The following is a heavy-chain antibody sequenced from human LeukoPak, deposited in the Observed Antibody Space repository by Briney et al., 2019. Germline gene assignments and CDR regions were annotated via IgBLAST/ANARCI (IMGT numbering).Heavy chain of an antibody. CDR2: IRQDGSEK. J-gene: IGHJ6*03. D-gene: IGHD6-6*01. V-gene: IGHV3-7*01. CDR3: ARDGYSSSSPHVRYYYYYYMDV. Sequence: SSSSYYWGWIRQPPGKGLEWVANIRQDGSEKHYLDSVKGRFTISRDNSKNTLYLQMNSLRAEDTAVYYCARDGYSSSSPHVRYYYYYYMDVWGKGTTVTVSS. CDR1: SSSSYY.